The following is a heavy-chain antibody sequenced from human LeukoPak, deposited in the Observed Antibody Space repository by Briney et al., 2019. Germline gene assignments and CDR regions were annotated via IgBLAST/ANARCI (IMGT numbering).Heavy chain of an antibody. CDR3: AREGFYSSSWYPYFDY. V-gene: IGHV1-18*01. CDR1: GYTFSSYG. Sequence: VASVKVSCKASGYTFSSYGISWVRQAPGQGLEWMGWISAYSGNTHYAQKLQGRVTMTTDTSTSTAYMELRSLRSDDTAVYYCAREGFYSSSWYPYFDYWGQGTLVTVSS. CDR2: ISAYSGNT. D-gene: IGHD6-13*01. J-gene: IGHJ4*02.